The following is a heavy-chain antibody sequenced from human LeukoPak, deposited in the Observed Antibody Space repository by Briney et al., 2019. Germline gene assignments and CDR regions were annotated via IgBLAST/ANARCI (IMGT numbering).Heavy chain of an antibody. CDR2: ISYDGSNK. CDR1: GFTFSSYG. Sequence: GGSLRLSCAASGFTFSSYGMHWVRQAPGKGLEWVAVISYDGSNKYYADSVKGRFTISRDNSKNTLYLQMNSLRAEDTAVYYCARDPGVVVPAAIGGDAFDIWGQGTMVTVSS. V-gene: IGHV3-30*03. D-gene: IGHD2-2*02. J-gene: IGHJ3*02. CDR3: ARDPGVVVPAAIGGDAFDI.